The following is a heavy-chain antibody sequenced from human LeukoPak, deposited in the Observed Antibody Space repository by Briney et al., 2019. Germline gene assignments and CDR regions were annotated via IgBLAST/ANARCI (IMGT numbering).Heavy chain of an antibody. J-gene: IGHJ4*02. D-gene: IGHD3-22*01. Sequence: GGSLRLSCAASGFTFSSYAMSWVRQAPGKGLEWVSAITGSGGSTYYADSVKGRFTISRDNSKNTLYLQMNSLRAEDTAVYYCAKWGSSGYIAFDYWGQGTLVTVSS. CDR3: AKWGSSGYIAFDY. CDR1: GFTFSSYA. V-gene: IGHV3-23*01. CDR2: ITGSGGST.